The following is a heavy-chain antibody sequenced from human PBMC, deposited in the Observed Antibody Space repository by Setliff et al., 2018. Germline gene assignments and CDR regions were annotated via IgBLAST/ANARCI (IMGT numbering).Heavy chain of an antibody. V-gene: IGHV1-2*02. CDR2: INPNSGGT. CDR1: GYTLTELS. D-gene: IGHD6-13*01. CDR3: ARVPRNSRDYYYGMDV. Sequence: ASVKVSCKVSGYTLTELSMHWVRQAPGKGLEWMGWINPNSGGTNYAQKFQGRVTMTRDTFISTAYMELSRLRSDDTAVYYCARVPRNSRDYYYGMDVWGQGTTVTVSS. J-gene: IGHJ6*02.